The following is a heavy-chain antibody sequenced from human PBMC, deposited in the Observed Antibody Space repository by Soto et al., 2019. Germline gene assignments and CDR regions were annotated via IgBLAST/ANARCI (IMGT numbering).Heavy chain of an antibody. J-gene: IGHJ4*02. Sequence: QVLLQQWGAGLLKPSETLSLTCAVYGGSFSTYYWSWIRQPPGKGLEWIGEINNRGSTNYNPSLKSRVTISVDTSKNQFSLKLSSVTAADRAVYYCARGLNWNYGAFDYWGQGTLVTVSS. CDR2: INNRGST. CDR1: GGSFSTYY. V-gene: IGHV4-34*01. D-gene: IGHD1-7*01. CDR3: ARGLNWNYGAFDY.